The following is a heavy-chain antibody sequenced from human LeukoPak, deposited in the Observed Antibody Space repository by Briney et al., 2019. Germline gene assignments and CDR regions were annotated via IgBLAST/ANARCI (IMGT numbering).Heavy chain of an antibody. CDR3: TKDTFGRDDD. J-gene: IGHJ4*02. CDR1: GFTFSSYW. D-gene: IGHD3-10*01. Sequence: GGSLRLSCAASGFTFSSYWMHWVRQAPGKGLVWVSRINPDGSYTSYADSVKGRFTIARDNAKNTLYLQMNSLRAEDTAVYYCTKDTFGRDDDWGQGTLVTASS. CDR2: INPDGSYT. V-gene: IGHV3-74*01.